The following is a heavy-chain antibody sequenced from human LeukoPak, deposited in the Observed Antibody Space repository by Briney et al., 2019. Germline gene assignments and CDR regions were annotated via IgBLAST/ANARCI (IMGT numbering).Heavy chain of an antibody. J-gene: IGHJ4*02. V-gene: IGHV4-39*07. Sequence: SETLSLTCTVSGSSISSSSYYWGWIRQPPGKGLEWIGSIYYSGSTYYNPSLKSRVTISVDTSKSQFSLKLSSVTAADTAVCYCAREPGYYYDSSGLDYWGQGTLVTVSS. CDR3: AREPGYYYDSSGLDY. CDR2: IYYSGST. D-gene: IGHD3-22*01. CDR1: GSSISSSSYY.